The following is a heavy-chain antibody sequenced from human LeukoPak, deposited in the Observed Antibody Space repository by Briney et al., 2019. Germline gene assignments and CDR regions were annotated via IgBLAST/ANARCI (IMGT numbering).Heavy chain of an antibody. V-gene: IGHV3-30-3*01. Sequence: QPGGSLRLSCAASGFTFSSYAMHWVRQAPGKGLEWVAVTPYDGNNKYYADSVKGRFTISRDNSENTLYLQMNSLRPEDTALYYCARDGNSGYDLTYYYGMDVWGQGTTVTVSS. CDR1: GFTFSSYA. D-gene: IGHD5-12*01. CDR3: ARDGNSGYDLTYYYGMDV. CDR2: TPYDGNNK. J-gene: IGHJ6*02.